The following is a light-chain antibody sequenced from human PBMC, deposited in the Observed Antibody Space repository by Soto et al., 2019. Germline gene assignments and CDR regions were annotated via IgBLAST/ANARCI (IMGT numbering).Light chain of an antibody. V-gene: IGKV3-15*01. J-gene: IGKJ5*01. CDR1: QSVNSRY. CDR2: VAS. Sequence: ENVLTQSPGTLSLSPGERATLSCRASQSVNSRYLAWYQQKPDQAPRLLIYVASSRATGIPARFSGSGSGTEFTLTISSLQSEDFAVYYCQQYNNWPPITFGQGTRLEIK. CDR3: QQYNNWPPIT.